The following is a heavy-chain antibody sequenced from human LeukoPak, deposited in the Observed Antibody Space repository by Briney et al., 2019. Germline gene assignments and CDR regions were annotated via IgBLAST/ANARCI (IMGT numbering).Heavy chain of an antibody. D-gene: IGHD3-22*01. J-gene: IGHJ4*02. CDR3: AKDGYYYDSSGYY. CDR2: ISYDGSNK. CDR1: GFTFSSYA. V-gene: IGHV3-30*04. Sequence: PGGSLRLSCAASGFTFSSYAMHWVRQAPGKGLEWVAVISYDGSNKYYADSVKGRFTISRDNSKNTLYLQMNSLRAEDTAVYYCAKDGYYYDSSGYYWGQGTLVTVSS.